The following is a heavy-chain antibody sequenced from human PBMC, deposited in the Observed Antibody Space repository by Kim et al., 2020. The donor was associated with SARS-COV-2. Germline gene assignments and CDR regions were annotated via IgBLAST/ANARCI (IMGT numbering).Heavy chain of an antibody. Sequence: SVKVSCKASGGTFSSYAISWVRQAPGQGLEWMGGIIPIFGTANYAQKFQGRVTITADESTSTAYMELSSLRSEDTAVYYCARGDYYDSSGYYYGMDVWGQGTTVTVSS. J-gene: IGHJ6*02. CDR1: GGTFSSYA. CDR3: ARGDYYDSSGYYYGMDV. D-gene: IGHD3-22*01. CDR2: IIPIFGTA. V-gene: IGHV1-69*13.